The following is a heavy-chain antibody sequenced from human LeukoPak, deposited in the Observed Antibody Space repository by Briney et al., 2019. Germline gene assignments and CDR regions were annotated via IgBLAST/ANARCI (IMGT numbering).Heavy chain of an antibody. V-gene: IGHV4-39*01. CDR1: GGYISSSSYY. Sequence: SETLSLTCTVSGGYISSSSYYWGWIRQPPGKGLEWIGSIYYSGSTYYNPSLKSRVTISVDTSKNQFSLKLSSVTAADTAVYYCASSDFWSGYHFDYWGQGTLVTVSS. D-gene: IGHD3-3*01. CDR2: IYYSGST. CDR3: ASSDFWSGYHFDY. J-gene: IGHJ4*02.